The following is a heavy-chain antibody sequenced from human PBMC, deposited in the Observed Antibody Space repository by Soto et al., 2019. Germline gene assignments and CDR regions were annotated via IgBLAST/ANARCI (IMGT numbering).Heavy chain of an antibody. Sequence: QVQLVQAGAEVKNPGASVTVSCKAYGERFTTYGISWVRQAPGQGLEWMGWISTYNTNTNYAQKFQGRLLLTTDTSTTKAQLELRSLRPDDTAVYYCARCAWQVRDYGGHFGYWGQGTLFNVSS. J-gene: IGHJ4*02. CDR3: ARCAWQVRDYGGHFGY. D-gene: IGHD4-17*01. CDR2: ISTYNTNT. V-gene: IGHV1-18*04. CDR1: GERFTTYG.